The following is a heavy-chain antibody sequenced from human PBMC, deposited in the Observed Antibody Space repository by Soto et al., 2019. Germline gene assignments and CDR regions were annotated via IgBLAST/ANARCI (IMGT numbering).Heavy chain of an antibody. Sequence: QVQLQESGPGLVQPSGTLSLTCAVSGDSINNSHWWSWVRQTPGKGLEWIGETYHSGTTNYNPSLKTHVTISIDKSKNQFSLKMNSVTAADTAVYYCAREVNSSPARGPNRFDPWGQGTLVTVSS. CDR3: AREVNSSPARGPNRFDP. V-gene: IGHV4-4*02. D-gene: IGHD6-13*01. CDR2: TYHSGTT. J-gene: IGHJ5*02. CDR1: GDSINNSHW.